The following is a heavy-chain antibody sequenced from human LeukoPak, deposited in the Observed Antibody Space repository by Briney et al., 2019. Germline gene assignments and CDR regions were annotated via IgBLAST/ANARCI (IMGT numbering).Heavy chain of an antibody. J-gene: IGHJ4*02. CDR1: GFTFSNYA. V-gene: IGHV3-30*02. CDR3: ARRAGAYSHPYNY. D-gene: IGHD4/OR15-4a*01. CDR2: IHHDGSNK. Sequence: GGSLRLSCAASGFTFSNYAMHWVRQAPGKGLEWVAFIHHDGSNKYYADSVRGRFTISRDNSKSTLYLQMNSLRAEDTAAYYCARRAGAYSHPYNYWGQGTLVTVSS.